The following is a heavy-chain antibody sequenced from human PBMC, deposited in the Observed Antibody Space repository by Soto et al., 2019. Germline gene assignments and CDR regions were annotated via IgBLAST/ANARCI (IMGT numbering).Heavy chain of an antibody. CDR3: ARDFTYYYGSGSYM. CDR2: IIPILGIA. J-gene: IGHJ4*02. Sequence: QVQLVQSGAEVKKPGSSVKVSCKASGGTFSSYTISWVRQAPGQGLEWMGRIIPILGIANYGQKFQGRVTITADKSTSTAYKELSSLRSEDTAVYYCARDFTYYYGSGSYMWGQGTLVTVSS. V-gene: IGHV1-69*02. D-gene: IGHD3-10*01. CDR1: GGTFSSYT.